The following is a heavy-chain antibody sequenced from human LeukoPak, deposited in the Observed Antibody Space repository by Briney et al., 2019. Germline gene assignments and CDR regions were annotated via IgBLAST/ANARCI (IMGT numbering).Heavy chain of an antibody. CDR1: GFTFSSYA. CDR2: LSGSGTSM. J-gene: IGHJ4*02. D-gene: IGHD2/OR15-2a*01. CDR3: ARDRRPSSYLGNSN. Sequence: GGSLRLSCAASGFTFSSYAMSWVRQAPGKGLEWVSALSGSGTSMYYADSVQGRFTISRDNTKNSLYLQMNSLKAEDAAVYYCARDRRPSSYLGNSNWGQGTLVTVSS. V-gene: IGHV3-23*01.